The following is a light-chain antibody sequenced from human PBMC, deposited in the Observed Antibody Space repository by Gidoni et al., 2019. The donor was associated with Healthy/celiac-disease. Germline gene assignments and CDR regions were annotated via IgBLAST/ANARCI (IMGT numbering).Light chain of an antibody. J-gene: IGKJ2*01. CDR3: QQYGSSPRYT. CDR2: GAS. Sequence: VLTQSPGTLSLSPGERATLSCRASQSVSSSYLAWYQQKPGQAPRLLIYGASSRATGIPDRFSGSGSGTDFTLTISRLEPEDFAVYYCQQYGSSPRYTFGQGTKLEIK. V-gene: IGKV3-20*01. CDR1: QSVSSSY.